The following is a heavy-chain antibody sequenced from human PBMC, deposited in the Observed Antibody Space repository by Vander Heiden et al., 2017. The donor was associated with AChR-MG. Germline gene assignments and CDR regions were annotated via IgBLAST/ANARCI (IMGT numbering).Heavy chain of an antibody. Sequence: QVQLVQSGAEMKKPGASVKVSCKASGYTFTSYTIHWVPQAPAQGPESMGRNNVGNGNTKFLQTFQGRVSITTDASASTAYMELSRLRSDDTAVFYCARGYSSDRVDFQFWGQGTLITVSS. D-gene: IGHD6-19*01. CDR1: GYTFTSYT. V-gene: IGHV1-3*01. CDR2: NNVGNGNT. J-gene: IGHJ1*01. CDR3: ARGYSSDRVDFQF.